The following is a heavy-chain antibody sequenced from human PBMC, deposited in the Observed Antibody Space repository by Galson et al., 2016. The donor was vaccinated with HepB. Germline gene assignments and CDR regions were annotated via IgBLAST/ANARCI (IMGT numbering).Heavy chain of an antibody. Sequence: SVKVSCKASGGTFNNYAITWVRQAPGQGLEWMGGIIPFFGTSNYAQKFQGRVSISAGESTSTVYMELSSLRSEDTAVYYCARAPRSLSSYYDFSGYNSTWGQGTLVTVSS. CDR2: IIPFFGTS. CDR3: ARAPRSLSSYYDFSGYNST. CDR1: GGTFNNYA. V-gene: IGHV1-69*13. D-gene: IGHD3-22*01. J-gene: IGHJ5*02.